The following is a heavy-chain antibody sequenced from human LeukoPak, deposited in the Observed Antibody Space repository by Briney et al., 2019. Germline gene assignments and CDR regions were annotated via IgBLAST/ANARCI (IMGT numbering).Heavy chain of an antibody. CDR1: GGSFSSSSYY. J-gene: IGHJ4*02. V-gene: IGHV4-39*01. CDR3: ARQVQLERRGPYFDY. CDR2: IYYSGST. Sequence: SETLSLTCAVYGGSFSSSSYYWGWIRQPPGKGLEWIGSIYYSGSTYYNPSLKSRVTISVDTSKNQFSLKLSSVTAADTAVYHCARQVQLERRGPYFDYWGQGTLVTVSS. D-gene: IGHD1-1*01.